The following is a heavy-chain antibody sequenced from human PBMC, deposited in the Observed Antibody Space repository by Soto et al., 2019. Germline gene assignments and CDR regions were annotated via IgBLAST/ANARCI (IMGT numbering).Heavy chain of an antibody. CDR1: GYTFTSYP. CDR3: ARAWGIEGGYNYFDY. D-gene: IGHD5-12*01. Sequence: QVQLVQSGAEVKKPGASVKVSCKASGYTFTSYPMHWVRQAPGHRLEWMGWINAGNGNTKYSQKCQLRSCFYRDTSANTVYMELSRLTSEDTAVYYCARAWGIEGGYNYFDYWGQGTPVTVSS. J-gene: IGHJ4*02. V-gene: IGHV1-3*01. CDR2: INAGNGNT.